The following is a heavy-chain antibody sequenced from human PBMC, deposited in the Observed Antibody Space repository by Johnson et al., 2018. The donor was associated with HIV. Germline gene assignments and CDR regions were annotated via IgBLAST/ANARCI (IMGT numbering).Heavy chain of an antibody. V-gene: IGHV3-66*03. CDR2: IYSGGST. CDR1: GFTVSSNY. D-gene: IGHD1-26*01. J-gene: IGHJ3*02. CDR3: ARGGGVVGNAFDI. Sequence: EVQLVESGGGLIQPGGSLRLSCAASGFTVSSNYMSWVRQAPGKGLEWVSVIYSGGSTYYADSVTGRFTISRDSSKNTLYLQMGSLRAEDMAVYYCARGGGVVGNAFDIWVQGTMVTVSS.